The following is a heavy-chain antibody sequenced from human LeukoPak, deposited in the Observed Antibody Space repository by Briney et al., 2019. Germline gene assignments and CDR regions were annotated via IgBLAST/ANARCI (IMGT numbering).Heavy chain of an antibody. CDR1: GFTFSSYG. CDR2: ISYDGSNK. CDR3: ARGPLTGRWPDMGFDY. J-gene: IGHJ4*02. V-gene: IGHV3-30*03. Sequence: GGSLRLSCAASGFTFSSYGMHWVRQAPGKGLEWVAVISYDGSNKYYADSVKGRFTISRDNSKNTLYLQMNGLRAEDTAVYYCARGPLTGRWPDMGFDYWGQGTLVTVSS. D-gene: IGHD5-24*01.